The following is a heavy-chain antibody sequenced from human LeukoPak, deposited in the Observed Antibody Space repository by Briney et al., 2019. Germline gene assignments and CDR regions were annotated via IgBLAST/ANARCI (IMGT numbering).Heavy chain of an antibody. CDR1: GFTFSSYN. D-gene: IGHD2-21*02. CDR3: AKEVARHIVVVTANRPTDY. Sequence: GGSLSLSCAASGFTFSSYNMNWVRQAPGKGLEWVSSITSDSRYMYYADSVKGRFTISRDNAKNTLYLQMNSLRAEDTAVYYCAKEVARHIVVVTANRPTDYWGQGTLVTVSS. CDR2: ITSDSRYM. J-gene: IGHJ4*02. V-gene: IGHV3-21*01.